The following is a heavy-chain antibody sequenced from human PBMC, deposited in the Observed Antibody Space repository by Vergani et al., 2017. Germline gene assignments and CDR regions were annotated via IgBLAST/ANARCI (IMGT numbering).Heavy chain of an antibody. CDR2: IYYSGST. CDR3: ARXYCSGGSCYFGDYYGMDV. D-gene: IGHD2-15*01. V-gene: IGHV4-59*08. Sequence: QVQLQESGPGLVKPSETLSLTCTVSGGSISSYYWSWIRQPPGKGLEWIGYIYYSGSTNYNPSLKSRVTISVDTSKNQFSQKLSSVTAADTAVYYCARXYCSGGSCYFGDYYGMDVWDQGTTVTVSS. CDR1: GGSISSYY. J-gene: IGHJ6*02.